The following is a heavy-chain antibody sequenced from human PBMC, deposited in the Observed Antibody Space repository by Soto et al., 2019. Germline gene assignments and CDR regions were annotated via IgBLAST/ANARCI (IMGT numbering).Heavy chain of an antibody. CDR1: GGTFSSLS. J-gene: IGHJ3*01. CDR3: ATAYRGYEAEALDV. D-gene: IGHD5-12*01. Sequence: QEQLVQSGAEVKRPGSSVKVSCKPSGGTFSSLSITWVRQAPGQGLQWVGAIVPIFGTTNYAQKFQDRVAISADKSTTTAYMELSSLRSEDTAVYYCATAYRGYEAEALDVWGQGTKVTVSS. V-gene: IGHV1-69*06. CDR2: IVPIFGTT.